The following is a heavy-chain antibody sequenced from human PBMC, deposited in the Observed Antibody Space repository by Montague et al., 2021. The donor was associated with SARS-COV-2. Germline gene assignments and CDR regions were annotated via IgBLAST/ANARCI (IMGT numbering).Heavy chain of an antibody. J-gene: IGHJ6*03. CDR3: ARDSGRYYDFWSGYYNSHYYYYMDV. CDR1: GFIFSNFA. D-gene: IGHD3-3*01. CDR2: ITYDGIDK. Sequence: SLRLSCAASGFIFSNFAFHWVRQAPGKGLEWVAIITYDGIDKFYADSVKGRFTISRDNAKNPLYLQMNSLRAEDTAVYYCARDSGRYYDFWSGYYNSHYYYYMDVWGKGTTVTVSS. V-gene: IGHV3-30*04.